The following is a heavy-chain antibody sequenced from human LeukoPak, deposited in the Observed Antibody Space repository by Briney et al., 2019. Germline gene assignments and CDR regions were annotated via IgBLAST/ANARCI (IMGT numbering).Heavy chain of an antibody. D-gene: IGHD3-22*01. CDR2: IYYSGST. CDR3: ARGAVITSFDY. V-gene: IGHV4-61*01. Sequence: SETLSLTCTVSGYSISSGYYWGWIRQPPGKGLEWIGYIYYSGSTNYNPSLKSRVTISVDTSKNQFSLKLSSVTAADTAVYYCARGAVITSFDYWGQGTLVTVSS. CDR1: GYSISSGYY. J-gene: IGHJ4*02.